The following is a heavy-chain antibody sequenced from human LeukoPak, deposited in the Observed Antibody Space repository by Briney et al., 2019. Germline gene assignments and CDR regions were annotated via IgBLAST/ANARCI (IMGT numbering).Heavy chain of an antibody. D-gene: IGHD1-14*01. CDR2: IHNSVST. V-gene: IGHV4-59*11. Sequence: SQTLSPTCPLYAGSISSLYWTWIRQPPGKVLEWIGNIHNSVSTNYNPCLRSRATISVDPAKTQFSLRLKSVTAADTAVYFCGRESFGGHFSITGCFQYTWVDPWGQGSLVTVSS. CDR1: AGSISSLY. J-gene: IGHJ5*02. CDR3: GRESFGGHFSITGCFQYTWVDP.